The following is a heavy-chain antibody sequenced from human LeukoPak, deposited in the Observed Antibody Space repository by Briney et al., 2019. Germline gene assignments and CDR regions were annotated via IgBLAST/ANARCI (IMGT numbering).Heavy chain of an antibody. D-gene: IGHD5-18*01. CDR2: ISGSGGST. J-gene: IGHJ4*02. V-gene: IGHV3-23*01. Sequence: GGSLRLSCAASGFTFSSYAMSWVRQAPGKGLEWVSAISGSGGSTYYADSVKGRFTISRDNSKNTPYLQMNSLRAEDTAVYYCAREATAMVLFEYYFDYWGQGTLVTVSS. CDR3: AREATAMVLFEYYFDY. CDR1: GFTFSSYA.